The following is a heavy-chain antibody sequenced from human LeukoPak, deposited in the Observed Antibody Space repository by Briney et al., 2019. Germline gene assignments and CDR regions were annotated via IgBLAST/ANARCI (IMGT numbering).Heavy chain of an antibody. D-gene: IGHD5-24*01. CDR1: GFPFTSSW. J-gene: IGHJ4*02. CDR2: IKQDGREE. V-gene: IGHV3-7*04. Sequence: GGSLRLSCAASGFPFTSSWMSWVRLPPGKGLEWVANIKQDGREEYYVDSVKGRVTISRDNAKNFLFLQMDSLRAEDTALYYCARRGDGYSHYDYWGQGTLVTVSS. CDR3: ARRGDGYSHYDY.